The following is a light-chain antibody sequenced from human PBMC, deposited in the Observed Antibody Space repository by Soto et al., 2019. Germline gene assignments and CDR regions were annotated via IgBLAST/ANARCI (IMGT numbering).Light chain of an antibody. V-gene: IGLV2-14*03. CDR3: SSYASSSPPYV. Sequence: QSALTQPASVSGSPGQSITISCTGTSSDVGGYNYVSWYQQHPGKAPKLMIYDVSNRPSGVSTRFSGSKSGNTASLTISGLQPEDEADYYCSSYASSSPPYVFGTGTKLTVL. J-gene: IGLJ1*01. CDR1: SSDVGGYNY. CDR2: DVS.